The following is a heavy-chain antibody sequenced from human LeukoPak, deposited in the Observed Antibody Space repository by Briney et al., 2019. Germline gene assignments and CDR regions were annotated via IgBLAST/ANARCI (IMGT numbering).Heavy chain of an antibody. J-gene: IGHJ4*02. Sequence: GGSLRLSCAASGLNFSAYSMNWVRQAPGKGLEWISYIGSGSTTTYYADSVKGRFTISRDNAKNSLYLQMNSLRAEDTAVYHCVRDKDWAFDYWGQGTPVTVSS. CDR1: GLNFSAYS. CDR2: IGSGSTTT. CDR3: VRDKDWAFDY. V-gene: IGHV3-48*04. D-gene: IGHD3/OR15-3a*01.